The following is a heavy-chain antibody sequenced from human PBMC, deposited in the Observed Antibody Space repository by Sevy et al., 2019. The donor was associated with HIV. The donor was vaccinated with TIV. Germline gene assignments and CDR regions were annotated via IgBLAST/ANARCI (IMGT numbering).Heavy chain of an antibody. CDR2: IYYSGST. D-gene: IGHD6-13*01. Sequence: SETLSLTCTVSGGSISSSSYYWGWIRQPPGKGLEWIGSIYYSGSTYYNPSLKSRVTISVDTSKNQFSLKLSSVTAADTAVYYCARQRESSWYVAFDIWGQGTMVTVSS. CDR1: GGSISSSSYY. CDR3: ARQRESSWYVAFDI. V-gene: IGHV4-39*01. J-gene: IGHJ3*02.